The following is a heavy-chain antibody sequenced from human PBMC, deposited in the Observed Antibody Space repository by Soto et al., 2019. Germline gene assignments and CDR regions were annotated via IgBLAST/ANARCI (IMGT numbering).Heavy chain of an antibody. CDR2: IYYSGST. D-gene: IGHD6-19*01. J-gene: IGHJ4*02. V-gene: IGHV4-39*01. CDR1: GGSISSSSYY. Sequence: PSETLSLTCTVSGGSISSSSYYWGWIRQPPGKGLEWIGSIYYSGSTYYNPSLKSRVTISVDTSKNQFSLKLSSVTAADTAVYYCARTLAVAAEFDYWGQGTLVTVSS. CDR3: ARTLAVAAEFDY.